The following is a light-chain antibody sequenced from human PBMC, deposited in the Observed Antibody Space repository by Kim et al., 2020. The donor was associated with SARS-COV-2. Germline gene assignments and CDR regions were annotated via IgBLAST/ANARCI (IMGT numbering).Light chain of an antibody. CDR1: QSVSSSY. CDR2: GAS. J-gene: IGKJ2*01. V-gene: IGKV3-20*01. Sequence: LSPGERATLSCRASQSVSSSYLAWYQQKPGQAPRLLIYGASSRATGIPDRFSGSGSGTDFTLTISRLEPEDYAVYYCQQYGSSPYTFGQGTKLEIK. CDR3: QQYGSSPYT.